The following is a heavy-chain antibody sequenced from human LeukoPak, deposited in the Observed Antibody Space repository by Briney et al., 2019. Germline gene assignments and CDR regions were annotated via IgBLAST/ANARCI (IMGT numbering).Heavy chain of an antibody. CDR2: ISSSGSTI. J-gene: IGHJ5*02. Sequence: GGSLRLSCAASGFTFSSYEMNWVRQAPGKGLEWVSYISSSGSTIYYVDSVKGRFTISRDNAKNSLYLQMNSLRAEDTAVYYCARDIGGSYYDWFDPWGQGTLVTVSS. D-gene: IGHD1-26*01. CDR1: GFTFSSYE. V-gene: IGHV3-48*03. CDR3: ARDIGGSYYDWFDP.